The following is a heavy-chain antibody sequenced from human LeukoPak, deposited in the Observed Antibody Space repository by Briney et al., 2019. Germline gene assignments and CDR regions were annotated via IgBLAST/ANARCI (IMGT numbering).Heavy chain of an antibody. CDR1: GFTFSSYG. CDR3: AKDPYSRSWYRYYYYYMDV. Sequence: GRSLRLSCAASGFTFSSYGMHWVRQAPGKGLEWVAVIWYDGSNKYYADSVKGRFTISRDNSKNTLYLQMNSLRAEDTAVYYCAKDPYSRSWYRYYYYYMDVWGKGTTVTVSS. CDR2: IWYDGSNK. V-gene: IGHV3-33*06. J-gene: IGHJ6*03. D-gene: IGHD6-13*01.